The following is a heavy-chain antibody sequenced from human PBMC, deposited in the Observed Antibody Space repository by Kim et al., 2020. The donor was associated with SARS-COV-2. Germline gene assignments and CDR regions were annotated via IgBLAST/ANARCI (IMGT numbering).Heavy chain of an antibody. CDR3: ARRAAIAGVVAAPSSDPRFDP. CDR2: INPNSGGT. D-gene: IGHD2-15*01. Sequence: ASVKVSCQASGYTFSGYYIHWVRQAPGQGFEWLGWINPNSGGTTYAQKFQGRVTMTRDTSISTAYMELTSLKYDDTAVYYCARRAAIAGVVAAPSSDPRFDPWGQGTLVTVSS. V-gene: IGHV1-2*02. J-gene: IGHJ5*02. CDR1: GYTFSGYY.